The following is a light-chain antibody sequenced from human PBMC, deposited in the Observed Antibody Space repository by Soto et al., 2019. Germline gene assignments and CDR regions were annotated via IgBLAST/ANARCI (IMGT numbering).Light chain of an antibody. CDR3: QQSSSSLWT. Sequence: DIQMTQSPSSLSASVGDRVTITCRASQSVGSYLYWYQQKPGKAPKLLIYVASSLQTGVTARFSGSGFGTDCTLTISSLQPEDFATYYGQQSSSSLWTFGQGTKAEIK. CDR1: QSVGSY. J-gene: IGKJ1*01. V-gene: IGKV1-39*01. CDR2: VAS.